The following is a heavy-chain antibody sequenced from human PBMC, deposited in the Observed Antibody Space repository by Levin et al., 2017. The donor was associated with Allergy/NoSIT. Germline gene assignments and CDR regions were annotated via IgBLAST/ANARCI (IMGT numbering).Heavy chain of an antibody. D-gene: IGHD6-13*01. V-gene: IGHV3-30*18. CDR3: AKVPSYSSRWYGVGY. J-gene: IGHJ4*02. CDR1: GFTFSSYG. Sequence: GGSLRLSCAASGFTFSSYGMHWVRQAPGKGLEWVAVISYDGSNKYYADSVKGRFTISRDNSKNTLYLQMNSLRAEDTAVYYCAKVPSYSSRWYGVGYWGQGTLVTVSS. CDR2: ISYDGSNK.